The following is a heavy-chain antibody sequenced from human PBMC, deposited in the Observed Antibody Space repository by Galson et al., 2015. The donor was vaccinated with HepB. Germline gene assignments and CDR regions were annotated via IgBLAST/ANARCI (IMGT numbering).Heavy chain of an antibody. CDR1: GFTFSSYG. J-gene: IGHJ3*02. Sequence: SLRLSCAASGFTFSSYGMHWVRQAPGKGLEWVAVIWYDGSNKYYADSVKGRFTISRDNSKNTLYLQMNSLRAEDTAVYYCARGAATFGAFDIWGQGTMVTVSS. CDR2: IWYDGSNK. V-gene: IGHV3-33*08. CDR3: ARGAATFGAFDI. D-gene: IGHD3-16*01.